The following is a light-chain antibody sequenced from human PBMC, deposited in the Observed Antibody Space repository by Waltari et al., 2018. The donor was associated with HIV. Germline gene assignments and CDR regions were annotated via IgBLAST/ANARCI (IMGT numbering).Light chain of an antibody. CDR2: SHS. J-gene: IGLJ3*02. V-gene: IGLV1-40*01. CDR3: QSYDGTLSVWV. CDR1: TSNIGAGYE. Sequence: QSVLTQPPSVSGAPGQRVSLSCAGQTSNIGAGYEVHWYLQLPGSAPKLLIHSHSDRHSGIPVRFSGSRSGASASLAITGLQVEDEGDYYCQSYDGTLSVWVFGGGTKLTVL.